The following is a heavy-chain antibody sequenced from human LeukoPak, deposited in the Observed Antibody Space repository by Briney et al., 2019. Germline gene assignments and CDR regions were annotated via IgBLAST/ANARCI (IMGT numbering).Heavy chain of an antibody. V-gene: IGHV1-18*01. J-gene: IGHJ3*02. D-gene: IGHD5-12*01. CDR2: ISAYNGNT. Sequence: GASVKVSCKASGYTFTSYGISWVRQAPGQGLEWMGWISAYNGNTNYAQKLQGRVTMTTDTSTSTAYMELGSLRSDDTAVYYCAKRYSGYDPWAVAEGDDAFDIWGQGTMVTVSS. CDR1: GYTFTSYG. CDR3: AKRYSGYDPWAVAEGDDAFDI.